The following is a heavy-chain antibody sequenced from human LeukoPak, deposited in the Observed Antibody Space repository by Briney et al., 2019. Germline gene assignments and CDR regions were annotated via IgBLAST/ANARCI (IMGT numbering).Heavy chain of an antibody. D-gene: IGHD3-3*02. CDR1: GGSISSYY. Sequence: PSETLSLTCTGSGGSISSYYWSWIRQPPGKGLEWIGYIYYSGSTNYNPSLKSRVTISVDTSKNQFSLKLSSVTAADTAVYYCARFSESSPLYYYYGMDVWGQGTTVTVSS. CDR2: IYYSGST. V-gene: IGHV4-59*01. CDR3: ARFSESSPLYYYYGMDV. J-gene: IGHJ6*02.